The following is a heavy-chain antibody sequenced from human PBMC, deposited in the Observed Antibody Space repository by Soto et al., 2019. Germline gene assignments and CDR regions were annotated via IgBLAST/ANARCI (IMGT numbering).Heavy chain of an antibody. CDR3: ARSPTLQLLYPGYFDY. Sequence: GESLKISCKGSGYSFTSYWIGWVLQMPGKGLEWMGIIYPGDSDTNYSPSFQGQVTISADTSISTAYLQWSSLKASDTAMYYCARSPTLQLLYPGYFDYWGQGTLVTVSS. CDR2: IYPGDSDT. CDR1: GYSFTSYW. J-gene: IGHJ4*02. V-gene: IGHV5-51*01. D-gene: IGHD2-2*01.